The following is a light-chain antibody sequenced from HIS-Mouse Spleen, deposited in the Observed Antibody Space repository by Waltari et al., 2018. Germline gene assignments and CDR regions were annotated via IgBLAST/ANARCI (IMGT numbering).Light chain of an antibody. V-gene: IGLV2-14*03. J-gene: IGLJ2*01. CDR2: DVS. CDR1: SSDVGGYNY. CDR3: SSYTSSSTEV. Sequence: QSALTQPASVSGPPGQSITTSCTGTSSDVGGYNYVSWYQQHPGKATKLMIYDVSNRPSGVSTRFSGAKSGNTASLTISGLQAEDEADYYCSSYTSSSTEVFGGGTKLTVL.